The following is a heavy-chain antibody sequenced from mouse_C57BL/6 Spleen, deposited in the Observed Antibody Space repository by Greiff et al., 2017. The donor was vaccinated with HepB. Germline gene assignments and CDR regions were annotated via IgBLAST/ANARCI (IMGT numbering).Heavy chain of an antibody. Sequence: QVQLKQSGAELVKPGASVKISCKASGYAFSSYWMNWVKQRPGKGLEWIGQIYPGDGDTNYNGKFKGKATLTADKSSSTAYMQLSSLTSEDSAVYFCATPYYYGSSYGWYFDVWGTGTTVTVSS. V-gene: IGHV1-80*01. CDR1: GYAFSSYW. D-gene: IGHD1-1*01. CDR3: ATPYYYGSSYGWYFDV. J-gene: IGHJ1*03. CDR2: IYPGDGDT.